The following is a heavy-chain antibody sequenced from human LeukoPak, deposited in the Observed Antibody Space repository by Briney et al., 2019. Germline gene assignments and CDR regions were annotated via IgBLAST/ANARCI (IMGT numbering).Heavy chain of an antibody. D-gene: IGHD1-26*01. CDR2: IYNGGST. Sequence: SETLSLTCTVPGGSISGYYWSWIRQPPGKGPEWIGYIYNGGSTNYNPSLKSRVTMSLDTSKIQLSLKLTSVTTADTAVYFCARSRSGTYSYFDYWGQGTLVTVSS. CDR3: ARSRSGTYSYFDY. J-gene: IGHJ4*02. CDR1: GGSISGYY. V-gene: IGHV4-59*01.